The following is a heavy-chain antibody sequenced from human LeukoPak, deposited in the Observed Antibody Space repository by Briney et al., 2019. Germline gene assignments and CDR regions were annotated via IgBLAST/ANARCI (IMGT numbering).Heavy chain of an antibody. Sequence: ASVKVSCKASGYTFTSYDINWVRQATGQGLEWMGWMNPNSGNTGYAQKFQGRVTMTRNTSISTAYMELSSLRSEGTAVYYCARGQYYYDSSGYFRGFDYWGQGTLVTVSS. CDR1: GYTFTSYD. CDR3: ARGQYYYDSSGYFRGFDY. CDR2: MNPNSGNT. V-gene: IGHV1-8*01. J-gene: IGHJ4*02. D-gene: IGHD3-22*01.